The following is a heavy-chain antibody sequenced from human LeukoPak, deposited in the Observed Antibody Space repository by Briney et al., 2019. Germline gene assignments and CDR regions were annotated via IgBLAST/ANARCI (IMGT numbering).Heavy chain of an antibody. Sequence: ASVKVSCKASGYTFTSYYMHWVRQAPGQGLEWMGIINPSGGSTSYAQKFQGRVTMTRDTSTSTVYMELSSLRSEDTGVYYCARDMQQLDPEDYWGQGTLVTVSS. D-gene: IGHD6-13*01. CDR2: INPSGGST. V-gene: IGHV1-46*01. CDR3: ARDMQQLDPEDY. CDR1: GYTFTSYY. J-gene: IGHJ4*02.